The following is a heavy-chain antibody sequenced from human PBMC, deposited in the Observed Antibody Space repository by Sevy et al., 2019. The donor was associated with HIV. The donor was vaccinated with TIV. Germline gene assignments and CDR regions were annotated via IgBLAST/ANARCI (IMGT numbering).Heavy chain of an antibody. V-gene: IGHV1-18*01. CDR3: ARRDLNWGSNYYYYMDV. J-gene: IGHJ6*03. Sequence: ASVKVSCKASGYTFTSYGISWVRQAPGQGLEWMGWISAYNGNTNYAQKLQGRVTMTTDTSTSTAYMELRSLRSDDTAVYYCARRDLNWGSNYYYYMDVWGKGTTVTVSS. D-gene: IGHD7-27*01. CDR2: ISAYNGNT. CDR1: GYTFTSYG.